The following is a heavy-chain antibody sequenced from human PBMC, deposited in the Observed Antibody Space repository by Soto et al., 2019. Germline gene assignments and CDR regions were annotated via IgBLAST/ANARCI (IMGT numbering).Heavy chain of an antibody. J-gene: IGHJ5*02. CDR3: ARDGYSSSWYYP. CDR2: ISVYNGNT. D-gene: IGHD6-13*01. Sequence: QVQLVQSGAEVKEPGASVKVSCKASGYTFTTYDISWVRQAPGQGLEWMGWISVYNGNTNYAERLQGRVTMTTDTSTSTAYMELWRLRSNDTAMYYCARDGYSSSWYYPWGQGTLVTVSS. CDR1: GYTFTTYD. V-gene: IGHV1-18*04.